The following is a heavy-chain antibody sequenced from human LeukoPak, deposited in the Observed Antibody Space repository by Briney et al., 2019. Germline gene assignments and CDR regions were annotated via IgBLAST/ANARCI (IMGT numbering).Heavy chain of an antibody. CDR1: GGSFSGYY. J-gene: IGHJ3*02. Sequence: SETLSLTCAVYGGSFSGYYWSWIRQPPGKGLEWIGYIYYSGSTNYNPSLKSRVTISVDTSKNQFSLKLSSVTAADTAVYYCAGVPAAGTFRDAFDIWGQGTMVTVSS. D-gene: IGHD6-13*01. CDR2: IYYSGST. V-gene: IGHV4-59*08. CDR3: AGVPAAGTFRDAFDI.